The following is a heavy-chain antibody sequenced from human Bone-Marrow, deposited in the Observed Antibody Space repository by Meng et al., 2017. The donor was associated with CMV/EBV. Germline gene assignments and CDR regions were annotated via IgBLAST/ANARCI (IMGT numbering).Heavy chain of an antibody. Sequence: SETLSLTCTVSGGSISSSFYYWGWIRQPPGKGLEWIGSISYRGSIYYNSSLKSRVTISVDTSKNQFSLRLSSLTAADTAVYYCAPYYYDSSGYYYDYWGQGTLVTAPQ. CDR3: APYYYDSSGYYYDY. V-gene: IGHV4-39*07. CDR2: ISYRGSI. J-gene: IGHJ4*02. CDR1: GGSISSSFYY. D-gene: IGHD3-22*01.